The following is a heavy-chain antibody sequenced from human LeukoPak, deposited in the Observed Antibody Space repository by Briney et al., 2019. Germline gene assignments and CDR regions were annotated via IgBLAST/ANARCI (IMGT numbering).Heavy chain of an antibody. CDR1: GFTFSGYW. V-gene: IGHV3-7*04. CDR3: ARGGRGSYL. Sequence: GGTLRLSRAASGFTFSGYWMSWVRQAPGKGLEWVANIKQDGSEKYYVDSVKGRFTISRDNAKNSLYLQMNSLRDEDTAVYYCARGGRGSYLWGQGTLVTVSP. J-gene: IGHJ4*02. CDR2: IKQDGSEK. D-gene: IGHD3-16*01.